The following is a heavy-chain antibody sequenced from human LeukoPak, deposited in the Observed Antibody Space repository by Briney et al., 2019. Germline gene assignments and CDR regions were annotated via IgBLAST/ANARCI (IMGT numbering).Heavy chain of an antibody. J-gene: IGHJ4*02. CDR2: INSSGGST. CDR3: ARGRPAIVAAGTWRYFDY. Sequence: ASVKVSCKASGYTFTSYYMHWVRQAPGQGLEWMGIINSSGGSTSYAQKFQGRVTMTRETSTSTVYMEVSSLRSEDTAVYYCARGRPAIVAAGTWRYFDYWGQGTLVTVSS. D-gene: IGHD6-13*01. CDR1: GYTFTSYY. V-gene: IGHV1-46*01.